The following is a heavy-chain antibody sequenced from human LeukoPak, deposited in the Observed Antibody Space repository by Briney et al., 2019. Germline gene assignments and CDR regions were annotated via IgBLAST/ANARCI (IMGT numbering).Heavy chain of an antibody. CDR2: ISGSGGST. Sequence: GGSLRLSCAASGFTFSSYAMSWVRQAPGKGLEWVSAISGSGGSTYYADSVKGRFTISRDNSKNTLYLQMNSLRAEDTAVYYSAKDLGDYGSGSYYNYYYYYMDVWGKGTTVTVSS. CDR1: GFTFSSYA. J-gene: IGHJ6*03. D-gene: IGHD3-10*01. CDR3: AKDLGDYGSGSYYNYYYYYMDV. V-gene: IGHV3-23*01.